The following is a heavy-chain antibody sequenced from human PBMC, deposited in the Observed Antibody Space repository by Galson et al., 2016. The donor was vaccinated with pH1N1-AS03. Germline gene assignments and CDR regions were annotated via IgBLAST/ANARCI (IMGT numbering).Heavy chain of an antibody. Sequence: SVKVSCKASGYTFTANYVHWVRQAPGQGLEWMGLIDPSAGSTSYAPKFQGRVTMTRDTSTSTVYMELSSLRFEDTAVYYCAIGVCVTDIVLMEYATYNVPAPWGQRTLVTVSS. V-gene: IGHV1-46*01. J-gene: IGHJ5*02. CDR3: AIGVCVTDIVLMEYATYNVPAP. D-gene: IGHD2-8*01. CDR2: IDPSAGST. CDR1: GYTFTANY.